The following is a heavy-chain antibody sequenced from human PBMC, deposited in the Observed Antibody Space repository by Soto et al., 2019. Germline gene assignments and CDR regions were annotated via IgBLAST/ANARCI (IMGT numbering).Heavy chain of an antibody. CDR1: GFTFSSYA. Sequence: GGSLRLSCAASGFTFSSYAMGWVRQGPGKGLEWVAVVSIGGSTHYADSVRGRLTISRDNSKNTLSLQMNSLTAEDTAVYFCAKRRGAGGHFDYWGQGALVTVSS. J-gene: IGHJ4*02. D-gene: IGHD2-15*01. V-gene: IGHV3-23*01. CDR3: AKRRGAGGHFDY. CDR2: VSIGGST.